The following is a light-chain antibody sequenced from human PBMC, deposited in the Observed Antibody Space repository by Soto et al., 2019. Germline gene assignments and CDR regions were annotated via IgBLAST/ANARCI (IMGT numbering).Light chain of an antibody. V-gene: IGLV3-1*01. CDR3: QAWDSSTYV. Sequence: SYERTQPPSVCVSPGQTASITCSGDKLGDKYACWYQQKPGQSPVLVIYQDSKRPSGIPERFSGSNSGNTATLTISGTQAMDEADYYCQAWDSSTYVFGTGTKVTVL. CDR2: QDS. CDR1: KLGDKY. J-gene: IGLJ1*01.